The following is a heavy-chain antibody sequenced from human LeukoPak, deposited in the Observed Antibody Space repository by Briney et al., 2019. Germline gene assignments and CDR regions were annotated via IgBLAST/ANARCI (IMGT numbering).Heavy chain of an antibody. V-gene: IGHV1-69*04. CDR2: IIPILCIA. CDR1: GGTFSSYA. D-gene: IGHD2-21*02. CDR3: AREASQYCGGDCFTSYNWFDP. Sequence: SVKVSCKASGGTFSSYAISWVRQAPGQGLEWMGRIIPILCIANYAQKFQGRVTITAGKSTSTAYMELSSLRSEDTAVYYCAREASQYCGGDCFTSYNWFDPWGQGTLVTVSS. J-gene: IGHJ5*02.